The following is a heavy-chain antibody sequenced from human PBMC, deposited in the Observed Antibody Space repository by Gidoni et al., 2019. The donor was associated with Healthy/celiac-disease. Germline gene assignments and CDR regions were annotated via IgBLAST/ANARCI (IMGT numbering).Heavy chain of an antibody. V-gene: IGHV3-21*01. D-gene: IGHD6-13*01. Sequence: EVQLVESGGGLVKPGGSLRLSCAASGFTFSSYSMNWVRQAPGKGLEWVSSISSSSSYIYYADSVKCRFTISRDNAKNSLYLQMNSLRAEDTAVYYCARDIAAADLYFDYWGQGTLVTVSS. CDR1: GFTFSSYS. J-gene: IGHJ4*02. CDR2: ISSSSSYI. CDR3: ARDIAAADLYFDY.